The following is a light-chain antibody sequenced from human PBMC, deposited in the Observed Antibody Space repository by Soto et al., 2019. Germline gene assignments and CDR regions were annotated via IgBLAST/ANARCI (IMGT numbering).Light chain of an antibody. J-gene: IGKJ1*01. CDR3: QQYYDWPPT. V-gene: IGKV3-15*01. Sequence: EIVMTQSPATLSVSPGERATLSRRASQSISSSLAWYQQKPGQAPRLLIHGASTRATSNPGRFSGSGSGAEFTLTISSLQSEDFALYYCQQYYDWPPTFGQGTKVDIK. CDR1: QSISSS. CDR2: GAS.